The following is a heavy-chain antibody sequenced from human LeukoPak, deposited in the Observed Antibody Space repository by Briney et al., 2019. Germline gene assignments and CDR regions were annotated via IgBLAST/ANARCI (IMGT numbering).Heavy chain of an antibody. D-gene: IGHD3-10*01. Sequence: GGSLRLSCAASGFTFSSYGMHWVRQAPGKGLEWVAVISYDGSNKYYADSVKGRFTISRDNSKNTLYLQMNSLRAEDTAVYYCAKNGDTDYFDYWGQGTLVTVSS. V-gene: IGHV3-30*18. J-gene: IGHJ4*02. CDR2: ISYDGSNK. CDR3: AKNGDTDYFDY. CDR1: GFTFSSYG.